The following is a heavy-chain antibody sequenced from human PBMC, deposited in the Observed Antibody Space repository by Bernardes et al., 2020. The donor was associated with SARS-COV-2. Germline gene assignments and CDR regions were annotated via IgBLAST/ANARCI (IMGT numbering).Heavy chain of an antibody. CDR3: AYSGYDLQWLGPTYGMDV. D-gene: IGHD5-12*01. CDR1: GFTFSSYG. J-gene: IGHJ6*02. Sequence: GGSLRLSCAASGFTFSSYGMHWVRQAPGKGLEWVAVISYDGSNKSYADSVKGRFTISRDNSKNTLYLQMNSLRAEDTAVYYCAYSGYDLQWLGPTYGMDVWGQGTTVTVSS. CDR2: ISYDGSNK. V-gene: IGHV3-30*03.